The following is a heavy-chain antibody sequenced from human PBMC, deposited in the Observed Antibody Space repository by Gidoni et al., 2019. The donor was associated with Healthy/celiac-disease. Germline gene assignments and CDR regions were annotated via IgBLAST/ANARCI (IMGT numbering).Heavy chain of an antibody. CDR2: INHSGST. CDR3: ARLPLPTMIVSDGMDV. J-gene: IGHJ6*02. D-gene: IGHD3-22*01. CDR1: GGSFSGYY. V-gene: IGHV4-34*01. Sequence: QVQLQQWGAGLLKPSETLSLTCAVYGGSFSGYYWSWIRQPPGKGLEWIGEINHSGSTNYNPSLKSRVTISVDTSKNQFSLKLSSVTAADTAVYYCARLPLPTMIVSDGMDVWGQGTTVTVSS.